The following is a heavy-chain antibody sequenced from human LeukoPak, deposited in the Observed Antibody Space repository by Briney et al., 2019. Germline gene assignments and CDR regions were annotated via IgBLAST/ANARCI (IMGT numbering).Heavy chain of an antibody. CDR2: ISSSGSTI. CDR1: GLTFSKYW. J-gene: IGHJ4*02. V-gene: IGHV3-48*03. CDR3: ARGYSSGLFY. D-gene: IGHD6-19*01. Sequence: GGSLRLSCAASGLTFSKYWLTWVRQAPGKGLEWVSYISSSGSTIYYADSVKGRFTISRDNAKNSLYLQMNSLRAEDTAVYYCARGYSSGLFYWGQGTLVTVSS.